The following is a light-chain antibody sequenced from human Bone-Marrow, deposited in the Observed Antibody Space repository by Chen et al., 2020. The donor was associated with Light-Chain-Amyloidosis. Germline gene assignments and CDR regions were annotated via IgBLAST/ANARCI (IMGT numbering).Light chain of an antibody. CDR2: DVT. V-gene: IGLV2-14*03. J-gene: IGLJ1*01. CDR1: SSDVGGYNY. CDR3: CSYAGSSTYV. Sequence: QSALTQPASVSGSPVQSITISCTGTSSDVGGYNYVSWYQQHPGKAPKLMIYDVTNRPSGVSNRFSGSKSGNTASLTISGLQAEDEADYYCCSYAGSSTYVFGTGTKVTVL.